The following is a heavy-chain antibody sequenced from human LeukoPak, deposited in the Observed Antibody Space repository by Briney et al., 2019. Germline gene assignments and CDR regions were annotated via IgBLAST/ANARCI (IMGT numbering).Heavy chain of an antibody. CDR1: GFTFSSYA. CDR3: AKDQPGPAWYYYGSGTVVGFDY. D-gene: IGHD3-10*01. CDR2: ISGSGGST. J-gene: IGHJ4*02. Sequence: PGGSLRLSCAASGFTFSSYAMSWVRQAPGKGLEWVSAISGSGGSTYYADSVKGRFTISRDNSKNTLYLQMNSLRAEDTAVYYCAKDQPGPAWYYYGSGTVVGFDYWGQGTLVTVSS. V-gene: IGHV3-23*01.